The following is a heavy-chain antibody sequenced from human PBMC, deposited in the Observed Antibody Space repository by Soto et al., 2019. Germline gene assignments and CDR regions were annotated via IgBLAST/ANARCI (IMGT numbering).Heavy chain of an antibody. CDR2: IYPGDSDI. CDR3: ARQANCSSTSCYVYYYYGMDV. D-gene: IGHD2-2*01. CDR1: GYSFTSYW. J-gene: IGHJ6*02. Sequence: GESLKISCKGSGYSFTSYWIGWVRQMPGKGLEWMGIIYPGDSDIRYSPSFQGQVTISADKSISTAYLQWSSLKASDTAMYYCARQANCSSTSCYVYYYYGMDVWGQGTTVTVSS. V-gene: IGHV5-51*01.